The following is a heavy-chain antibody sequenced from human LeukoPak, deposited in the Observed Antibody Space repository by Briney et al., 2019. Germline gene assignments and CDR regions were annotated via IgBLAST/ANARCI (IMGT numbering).Heavy chain of an antibody. Sequence: SETLSLTCTVFGGSISSYYWSWIRQPPGKGLEWIGYIYYSGSTNYNPSLKSRVILSVDTSKNQFSLKLISVTVADTAIYYCARMGDYYYYYYMDVWGKGTTVTVSS. D-gene: IGHD5-24*01. CDR1: GGSISSYY. CDR2: IYYSGST. CDR3: ARMGDYYYYYYMDV. V-gene: IGHV4-59*12. J-gene: IGHJ6*03.